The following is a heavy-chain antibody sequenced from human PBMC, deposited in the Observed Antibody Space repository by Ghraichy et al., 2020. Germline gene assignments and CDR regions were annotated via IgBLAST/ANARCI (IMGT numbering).Heavy chain of an antibody. D-gene: IGHD3-16*02. J-gene: IGHJ4*02. CDR3: ARYSTFGGIISHFDY. Sequence: GGSPRLSCAASGFTFSSYSINWVRQAPGKGLEWVSSISGDSVYIYYADSVKGRFTISRDNAKNSLYLQMNSLRAEDTAVYYCARYSTFGGIISHFDYWGQGTLVTVSS. CDR2: ISGDSVYI. V-gene: IGHV3-21*01. CDR1: GFTFSSYS.